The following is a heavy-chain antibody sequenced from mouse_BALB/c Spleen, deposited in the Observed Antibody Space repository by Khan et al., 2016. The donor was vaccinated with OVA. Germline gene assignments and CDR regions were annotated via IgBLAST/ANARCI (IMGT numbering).Heavy chain of an antibody. CDR2: ISYSGNT. D-gene: IGHD2-12*01. V-gene: IGHV3-8*02. J-gene: IGHJ3*01. CDR3: ACERRVFAY. CDR1: GDSITSGY. Sequence: EVQLQESGPSLVKPSQTLSLTCSVTGDSITSGYWNWIRKFPGNKLEYMGYISYSGNTYYNPSLKSRISITRDTSKHQNYLQWNSVTTGYAAGYYDACERRVFAYWGQGPRVTVSA.